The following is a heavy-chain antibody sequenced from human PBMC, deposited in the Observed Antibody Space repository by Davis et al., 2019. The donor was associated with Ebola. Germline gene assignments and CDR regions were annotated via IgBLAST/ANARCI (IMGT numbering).Heavy chain of an antibody. J-gene: IGHJ6*02. D-gene: IGHD3-10*01. CDR1: GFTITTYA. CDR2: ISGNGRST. Sequence: GGSLRLSCVVSGFTITTYAMSWVRQAPGKGLEWVSGISGNGRSTYYADSVKGRFTISRDNAKNSLYLQMNSLRAEDTAVYYCARDWITMVRGVIIVLDYYGMDVWGQGTTVTVSS. V-gene: IGHV3-23*01. CDR3: ARDWITMVRGVIIVLDYYGMDV.